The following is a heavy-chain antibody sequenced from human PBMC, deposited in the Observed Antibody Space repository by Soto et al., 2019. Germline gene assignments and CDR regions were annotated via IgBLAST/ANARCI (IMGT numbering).Heavy chain of an antibody. D-gene: IGHD5-18*01. CDR2: IYYSGST. CDR3: ARRGYGYGQFDY. V-gene: IGHV4-39*01. J-gene: IGHJ4*02. CDR1: GGSISSSSYY. Sequence: SETLSLTCTVSGGSISSSSYYWGWIRQPPGKGLEWIGSIYYSGSTYYNPSLKSRVTISVDTSKNQFSLKLSSVTAADTAVYYCARRGYGYGQFDYWGQGTLVTVSS.